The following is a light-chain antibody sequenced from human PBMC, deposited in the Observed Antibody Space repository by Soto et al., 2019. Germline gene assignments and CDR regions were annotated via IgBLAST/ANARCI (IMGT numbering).Light chain of an antibody. V-gene: IGLV2-14*01. Sequence: QSVLTQPASVSGSPGQSITISGTGTSSDVGRYNHVSWYQHHPGKAPKLIISEVSNRPSGVSNRFSGSKSGYTASLTISGLQAEDEADYYCNSHTSGDFRVFGTGTKLTVL. CDR1: SSDVGRYNH. CDR2: EVS. J-gene: IGLJ1*01. CDR3: NSHTSGDFRV.